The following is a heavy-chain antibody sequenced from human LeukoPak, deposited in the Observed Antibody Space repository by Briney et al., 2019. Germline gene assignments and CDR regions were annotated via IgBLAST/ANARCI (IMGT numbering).Heavy chain of an antibody. V-gene: IGHV3-7*03. CDR1: GLIFSKYW. CDR2: IKPDGSEK. Sequence: GGSLRLSCAASGLIFSKYWMTWVRQAPGKGLEWVASIKPDGSEKYYLDSVKGRFTISRDNARDSLYLQMNSLRAEDTALYYCAKDLSSGTGRGFDYWGQGTLVTVSS. J-gene: IGHJ4*02. CDR3: AKDLSSGTGRGFDY. D-gene: IGHD3/OR15-3a*01.